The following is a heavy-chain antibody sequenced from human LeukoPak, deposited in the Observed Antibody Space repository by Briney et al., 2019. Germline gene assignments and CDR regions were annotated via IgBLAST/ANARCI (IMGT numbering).Heavy chain of an antibody. Sequence: SETLSLTCAVYDGXFSGYYCSWIRQPPGKGLEWIGEISHSGSTNYNPSLKSRVTISVDTSKNQFSLNLSSVSAADTAVYYCARDGTYCSGGNCYSMFDYWGQGTLVTVSS. CDR3: ARDGTYCSGGNCYSMFDY. CDR2: ISHSGST. CDR1: DGXFSGYY. J-gene: IGHJ4*02. V-gene: IGHV4-34*01. D-gene: IGHD2-15*01.